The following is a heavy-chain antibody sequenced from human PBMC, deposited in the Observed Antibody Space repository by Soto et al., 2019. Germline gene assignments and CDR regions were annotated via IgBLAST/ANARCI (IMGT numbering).Heavy chain of an antibody. Sequence: QVQLVQSGAEVKKPGASVKVSCKASGYTFTSYDINWVRQATGQGLEWMGWMNPNSGNTGYAQKFQGRVTMTMNSSIITAYIELTSMRYDYTAVYYCARSKRYFDWLDYWGQRTLVTVST. J-gene: IGHJ4*02. CDR3: ARSKRYFDWLDY. CDR1: GYTFTSYD. CDR2: MNPNSGNT. V-gene: IGHV1-8*01. D-gene: IGHD3-9*01.